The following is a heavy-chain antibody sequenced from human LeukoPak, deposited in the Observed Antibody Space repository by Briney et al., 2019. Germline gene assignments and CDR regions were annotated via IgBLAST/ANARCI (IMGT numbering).Heavy chain of an antibody. V-gene: IGHV3-30-3*01. CDR1: GFTFSSYA. Sequence: GGSLRLSCATSGFTFSSYAMHWVRQAPGKGLEWVAVISYDGSNKYYADSVKGRFTISRDNAKNSLYLQMNSLRDEDTAVYYCARASYYDFWSGSPFDPWGQGTLVTVSS. CDR2: ISYDGSNK. J-gene: IGHJ5*02. CDR3: ARASYYDFWSGSPFDP. D-gene: IGHD3-3*01.